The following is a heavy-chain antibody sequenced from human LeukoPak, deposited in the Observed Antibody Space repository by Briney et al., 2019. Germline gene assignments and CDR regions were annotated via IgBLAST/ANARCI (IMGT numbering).Heavy chain of an antibody. CDR2: ISEGGGST. V-gene: IGHV3-23*01. CDR1: GFTFSTYV. CDR3: GRYYVMDV. Sequence: GGSLRLSCAASGFTFSTYVMNWVRQAPGKGLEWVSTISEGGGSTYYADSVKGRFTISRDNSKSTLYLQMNSLRAEDTAVYYCGRYYVMDVWGQGTSVTVSS. J-gene: IGHJ6*02.